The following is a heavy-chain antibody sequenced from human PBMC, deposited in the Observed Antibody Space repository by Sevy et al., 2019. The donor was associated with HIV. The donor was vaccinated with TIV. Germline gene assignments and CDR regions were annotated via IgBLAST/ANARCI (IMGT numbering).Heavy chain of an antibody. CDR3: ARDPHSVPHWGSFDS. Sequence: GSLRLSCEASGFTFTRYAFHWVRQAPGKGLEWVAVVSKEGTNKYYADSVKGRFTISRDNSRNTLYLQMRSLRADDTAVYFCARDPHSVPHWGSFDSWGQGTLVTVSS. CDR1: GFTFTRYA. D-gene: IGHD3-16*01. J-gene: IGHJ4*02. V-gene: IGHV3-30-3*01. CDR2: VSKEGTNK.